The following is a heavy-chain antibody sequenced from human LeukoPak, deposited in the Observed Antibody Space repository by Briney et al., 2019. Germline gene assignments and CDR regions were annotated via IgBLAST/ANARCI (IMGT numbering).Heavy chain of an antibody. J-gene: IGHJ5*01. Sequence: GGSLRLSCAASGFTFSNHGMNWVRQAPGKGLEWVSSITARSKSIDYAASVKGRFAISRDDAKNSLSLQMDSLRVEDTAVYYCARDKVVGPTKFDSWGQGTLVTASS. D-gene: IGHD1-26*01. CDR3: ARDKVVGPTKFDS. V-gene: IGHV3-21*01. CDR1: GFTFSNHG. CDR2: ITARSKSI.